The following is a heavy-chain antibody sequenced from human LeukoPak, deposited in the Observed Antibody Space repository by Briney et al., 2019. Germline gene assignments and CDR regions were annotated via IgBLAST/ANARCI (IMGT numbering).Heavy chain of an antibody. V-gene: IGHV4-31*03. J-gene: IGHJ3*02. CDR2: IYNSGST. Sequence: SQTLSLTCTVSGGSISSGGYYWSWIRQHPGKGLEWIGYIYNSGSTYYNPSLKSRVTISVDTSKNQFSLKLSSVTAADTAVYYCASNTAMVPGLDAFDIWGQGTMVTVSS. CDR1: GGSISSGGYY. CDR3: ASNTAMVPGLDAFDI. D-gene: IGHD5-18*01.